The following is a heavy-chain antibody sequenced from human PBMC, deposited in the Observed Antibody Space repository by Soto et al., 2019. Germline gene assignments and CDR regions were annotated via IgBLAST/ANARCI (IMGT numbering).Heavy chain of an antibody. D-gene: IGHD3-22*01. CDR2: ISVYNGNT. CDR3: ARAGQYHDASGYAD. CDR1: GYSFATSG. V-gene: IGHV1-18*01. Sequence: QVKLVQSETEVKKPGASIKVSCKASGYSFATSGMTWVRQAPGQGLEWMGWISVYNGNTNYDQKLQDRVTMTTDTSTNTAYLEVRNLRSDDTAVYYCARAGQYHDASGYADWGQGTLVTVSS. J-gene: IGHJ4*02.